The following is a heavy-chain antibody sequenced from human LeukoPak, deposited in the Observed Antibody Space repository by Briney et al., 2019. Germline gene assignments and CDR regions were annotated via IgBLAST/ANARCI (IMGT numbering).Heavy chain of an antibody. CDR1: GGSISGYY. J-gene: IGHJ4*02. V-gene: IGHV4-39*07. D-gene: IGHD6-19*01. CDR3: ARGTVAVAAAENFDY. Sequence: SETLSFTCSVSGGSISGYYWSWIRQPPGKGLEWIGSIYYSGSTYYNPSLKSRVTISVDTSKNQFSLKLSSVTAADTAVYYCARGTVAVAAAENFDYWGQGTLVTVSS. CDR2: IYYSGST.